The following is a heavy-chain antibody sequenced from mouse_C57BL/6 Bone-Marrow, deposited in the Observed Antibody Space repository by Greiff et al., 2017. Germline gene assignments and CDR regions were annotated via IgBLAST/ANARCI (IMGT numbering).Heavy chain of an antibody. J-gene: IGHJ1*03. V-gene: IGHV1-55*01. CDR3: ASPSTVVAPYWYFDV. CDR2: LYPGSGST. CDR1: GYTFTSYW. D-gene: IGHD1-1*01. Sequence: VQLQQPGAELVKPGASVKMSCKASGYTFTSYWITWVKQRPGQGLEWIGDLYPGSGSTNYNEKFKSKATLTVDTSSSTAYMQLSSLTSEDSAVYYCASPSTVVAPYWYFDVWGTGTTVTVSS.